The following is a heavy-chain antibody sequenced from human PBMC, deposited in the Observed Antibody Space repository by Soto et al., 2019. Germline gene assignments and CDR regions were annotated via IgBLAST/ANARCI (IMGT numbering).Heavy chain of an antibody. Sequence: EASVKVSCKASGYTFTSYAMHWVRQAPGQRLEWMGWINAGNGNTKYSQKLQGRVTITRDTSASTAYMELSSLRSEDTAVYYCARAVQLRGYYFDYWGQGTLVTVSS. CDR2: INAGNGNT. CDR3: ARAVQLRGYYFDY. J-gene: IGHJ4*02. CDR1: GYTFTSYA. V-gene: IGHV1-3*01. D-gene: IGHD3-10*01.